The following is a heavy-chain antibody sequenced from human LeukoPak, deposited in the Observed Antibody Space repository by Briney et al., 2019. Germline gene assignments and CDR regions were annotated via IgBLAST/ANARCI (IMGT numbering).Heavy chain of an antibody. V-gene: IGHV4-34*01. CDR2: INHSGST. Sequence: SETLSLTCAVYGGSFSGYYWSWIRQPPGKGLEWIREINHSGSTNYNPSLKSRVTISVDTSKNQFSLKLSSVTAADTAVYYCARESRPDYGDYLYYFDYWGQGTLVTVSS. D-gene: IGHD4-17*01. CDR1: GGSFSGYY. CDR3: ARESRPDYGDYLYYFDY. J-gene: IGHJ4*02.